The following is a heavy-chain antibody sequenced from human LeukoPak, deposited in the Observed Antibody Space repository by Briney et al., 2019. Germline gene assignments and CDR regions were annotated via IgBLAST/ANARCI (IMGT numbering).Heavy chain of an antibody. CDR2: MSTYNGDT. Sequence: GASVKVSCKASGYTFTGYYMHWERQAPGQGLEWMGWMSTYNGDTKYVQKFQDRVSMTTDTSTTTAYMELRSLTSDDTAVYYCARRSGNWYYFDYWGQGTRVTVSS. D-gene: IGHD6-25*01. J-gene: IGHJ4*02. CDR3: ARRSGNWYYFDY. V-gene: IGHV1-18*04. CDR1: GYTFTGYY.